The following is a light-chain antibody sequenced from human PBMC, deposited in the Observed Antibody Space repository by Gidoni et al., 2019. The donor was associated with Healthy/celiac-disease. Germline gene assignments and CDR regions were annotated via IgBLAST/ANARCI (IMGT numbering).Light chain of an antibody. CDR1: QDISNY. J-gene: IGKJ3*01. CDR2: DAS. CDR3: QQYDTLPLT. Sequence: DIRMTQSPSSLSASVGDRVTITCQASQDISNYLNWYQQKPGKAPKLLIYDASNLETGVPSRFSGSGSGTDFTFTISSLQPEDIATYYCQQYDTLPLTFGPGTKVDIK. V-gene: IGKV1-33*01.